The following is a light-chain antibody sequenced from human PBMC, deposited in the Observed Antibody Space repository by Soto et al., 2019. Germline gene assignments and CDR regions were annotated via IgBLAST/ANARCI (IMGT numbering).Light chain of an antibody. CDR2: LAS. CDR3: QQYGRSPT. V-gene: IGKV3D-11*01. CDR1: QAVNTR. J-gene: IGKJ3*01. Sequence: EIVLTQSPATLSSFPGDRVTLSCRASQAVNTRLAWYQHRPGQAPRLLIYLASNRAAGVPARFSGSGSGTDFTLTISDVEPEDFAVYYCQQYGRSPTFGPGTNV.